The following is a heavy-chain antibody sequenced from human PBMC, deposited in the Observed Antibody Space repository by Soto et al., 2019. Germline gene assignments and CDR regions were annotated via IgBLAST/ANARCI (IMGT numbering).Heavy chain of an antibody. J-gene: IGHJ6*02. CDR2: IIPIFGTA. Sequence: GSSVKVSCKASGGTFISYAISWVRQAPGQGLEWMGGIIPIFGTANYAQKFQGRVTITADKSTSTAYMELSSLRSEDTAVYYCARYYGGNSVHYYYYGMDVWGQGTTVTVS. D-gene: IGHD4-17*01. CDR1: GGTFISYA. CDR3: ARYYGGNSVHYYYYGMDV. V-gene: IGHV1-69*06.